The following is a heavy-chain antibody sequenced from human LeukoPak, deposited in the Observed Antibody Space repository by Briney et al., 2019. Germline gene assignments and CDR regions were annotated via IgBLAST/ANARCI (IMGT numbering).Heavy chain of an antibody. CDR3: ARDPVTTDQHAFDI. V-gene: IGHV4-59*12. CDR2: IYYSGST. D-gene: IGHD4-17*01. CDR1: GGSISSYY. Sequence: SETLSLTCTVSGGSISSYYWSWIRQPPGKGLEWIGYIYYSGSTNYNPSLKSRVTISVDTSKSQFSLKLSSVTAADTAVYYCARDPVTTDQHAFDIWGQGTMVTVSS. J-gene: IGHJ3*02.